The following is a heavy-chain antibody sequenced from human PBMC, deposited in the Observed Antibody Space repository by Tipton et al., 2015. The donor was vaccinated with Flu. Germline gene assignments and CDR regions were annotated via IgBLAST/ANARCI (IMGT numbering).Heavy chain of an antibody. CDR1: GGSFSGYY. Sequence: TLSLTCAVYGGSFSGYYWSWIRQPPGKGLEWIGEINHSGSTNYNPSLKSRVTISVDTSKNQFSLKLSSVTAADTAVYYCARGGGYSGYEGYWSQGTLATVSS. J-gene: IGHJ4*02. CDR3: ARGGGYSGYEGY. D-gene: IGHD5-12*01. V-gene: IGHV4-34*01. CDR2: INHSGST.